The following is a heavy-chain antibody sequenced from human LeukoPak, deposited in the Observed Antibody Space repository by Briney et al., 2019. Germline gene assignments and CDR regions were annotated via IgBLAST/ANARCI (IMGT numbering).Heavy chain of an antibody. Sequence: PSETLSLTCTVSGGSISSGSYYWSWTRQPAGKGLEWIGRIYTSGSTNYNPSLKSRVTISVDTSKNQFSLKLSSVTAADTAVYYCARHQGGYYSNYWGQGTLVTVSS. CDR3: ARHQGGYYSNY. CDR2: IYTSGST. D-gene: IGHD2-2*01. CDR1: GGSISSGSYY. J-gene: IGHJ4*02. V-gene: IGHV4-61*02.